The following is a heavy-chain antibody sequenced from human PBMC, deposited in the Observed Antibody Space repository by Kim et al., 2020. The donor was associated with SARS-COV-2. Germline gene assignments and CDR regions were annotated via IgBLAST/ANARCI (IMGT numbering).Heavy chain of an antibody. D-gene: IGHD6-6*01. J-gene: IGHJ6*03. V-gene: IGHV4-34*01. CDR3: ARGVHCSSIYFYYYYMDV. Sequence: SETLSLTCAVYGGSFSGYYWSWIRQPPGKGLEWIGEINHSGSTNYNPSLKSRVTISVDTSKNQFSLKLSSVTAADTAVYYCARGVHCSSIYFYYYYMDVWGRGTTVTVSS. CDR1: GGSFSGYY. CDR2: INHSGST.